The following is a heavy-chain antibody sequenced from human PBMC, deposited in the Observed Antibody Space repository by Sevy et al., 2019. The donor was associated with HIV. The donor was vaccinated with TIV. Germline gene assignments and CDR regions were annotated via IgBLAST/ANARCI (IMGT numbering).Heavy chain of an antibody. J-gene: IGHJ4*02. D-gene: IGHD2-21*01. CDR3: ATLSRLWPERDS. Sequence: ETLSLTCAVYGGSFSGFYWTWIRQPPGKGLEWIGKISHTGNTNYNPSLKSRVAISVDTSKNQFSLRLTSVTAADTAIYYCATLSRLWPERDSWGQGTRVTVSS. V-gene: IGHV4-34*01. CDR1: GGSFSGFY. CDR2: ISHTGNT.